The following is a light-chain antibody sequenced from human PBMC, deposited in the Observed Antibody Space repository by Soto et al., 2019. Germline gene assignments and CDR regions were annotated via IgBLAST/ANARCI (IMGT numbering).Light chain of an antibody. J-gene: IGLJ1*01. CDR1: SSDVGGYNY. CDR2: DVS. CDR3: NSYTSRSTYV. V-gene: IGLV2-14*01. Sequence: QSALTQPASVSRSPGQSITISCTGTSSDVGGYNYVYWYQQHPGQAPKLMIYDVSNRPSGVSNRFSGSKSGNTASLTISGLQAEDEADYYCNSYTSRSTYVFGTGTKLTVL.